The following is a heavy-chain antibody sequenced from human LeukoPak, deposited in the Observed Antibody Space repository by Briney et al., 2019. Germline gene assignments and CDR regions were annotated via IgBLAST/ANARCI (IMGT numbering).Heavy chain of an antibody. J-gene: IGHJ6*02. CDR3: AKIGSAAGWVDGASMDV. CDR2: ISYDGSNK. V-gene: IGHV3-30*18. CDR1: GFTFSSYV. D-gene: IGHD6-13*01. Sequence: GGSLRLSCAASGFTFSSYVMHWVRQAPGKGLEWVAVISYDGSNKYYADSVKGRFTISRDNSKNTLYLQMNSLGAEGTAVYYCAKIGSAAGWVDGASMDVWGQGTTVTVSS.